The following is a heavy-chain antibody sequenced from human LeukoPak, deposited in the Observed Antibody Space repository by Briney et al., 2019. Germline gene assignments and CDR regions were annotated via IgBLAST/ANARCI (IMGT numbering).Heavy chain of an antibody. CDR3: ARRPRSWRSNWFDP. Sequence: SETLSLTCAVYGGSFSGYYWSWIRQPPGKGLEWIGEINHSGSTNYNPSLKSRVTISVDTSKNQFSLKLSSVTAADTAVYYCARRPRSWRSNWFDPWGQGTLVTVSS. CDR1: GGSFSGYY. V-gene: IGHV4-34*01. J-gene: IGHJ5*02. D-gene: IGHD6-13*01. CDR2: INHSGST.